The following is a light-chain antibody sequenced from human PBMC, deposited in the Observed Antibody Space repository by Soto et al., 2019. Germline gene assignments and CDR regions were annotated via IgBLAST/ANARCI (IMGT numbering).Light chain of an antibody. V-gene: IGKV3-15*01. CDR2: GAS. CDR3: QQYNNWPRT. Sequence: IVMTHAPATLSGSPGERAALSFRASQSVSSNLAWYQQKPGQAPRLLIYGASTRATGIPARFSGSGSGTEFTLTISSLQSEDFAVYYCQQYNNWPRTFGQGTKVDIK. J-gene: IGKJ1*01. CDR1: QSVSSN.